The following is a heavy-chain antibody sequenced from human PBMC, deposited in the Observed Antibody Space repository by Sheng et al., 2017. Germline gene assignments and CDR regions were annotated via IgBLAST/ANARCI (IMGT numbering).Heavy chain of an antibody. V-gene: IGHV3-30*04. CDR2: LSYDGSKK. CDR3: ARGRRYYFDF. J-gene: IGHJ4*02. Sequence: QVQLVESGGGVVQPGRSLRLSCAASGFTFSSYAMHWVRQAPGKGLEWVAVLSYDGSKKYYADSVKGRSTISRDSSKNTLYLQMNSLRAEDTAVYYCARGRRYYFDFWGQGTLVTVSS. CDR1: GFTFSSYA.